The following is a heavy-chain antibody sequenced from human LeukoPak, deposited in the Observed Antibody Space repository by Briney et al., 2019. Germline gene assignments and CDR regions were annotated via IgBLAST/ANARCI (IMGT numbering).Heavy chain of an antibody. CDR3: ARLVVTYSYYFDY. V-gene: IGHV4-34*01. CDR2: INHSGST. D-gene: IGHD2-15*01. CDR1: GGSFSGYY. J-gene: IGHJ4*02. Sequence: MSSETLSLTCAVYGGSFSGYYWSWIRQPPGKGLEWIGEINHSGSTNYNPSLKSRVTISVDTSKNQFSLKLSSVTAADTAVYYCARLVVTYSYYFDYWGQGTLVTVSS.